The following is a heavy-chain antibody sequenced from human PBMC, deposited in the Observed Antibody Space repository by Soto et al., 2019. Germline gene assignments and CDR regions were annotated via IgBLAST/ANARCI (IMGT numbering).Heavy chain of an antibody. J-gene: IGHJ5*02. CDR1: GFNVSVDS. CDR2: FYNTGFI. Sequence: EVQLVESGGGLIKPVGSLRLSCAASGFNVSVDSMIWVRQAPGKGLEWVSLFYNTGFIHYADSVKGRFTISRDNSKNTLYLQMNSLRAEDTAVYFCARHDWLDPWGQGTLVTVSS. V-gene: IGHV3-53*01. CDR3: ARHDWLDP.